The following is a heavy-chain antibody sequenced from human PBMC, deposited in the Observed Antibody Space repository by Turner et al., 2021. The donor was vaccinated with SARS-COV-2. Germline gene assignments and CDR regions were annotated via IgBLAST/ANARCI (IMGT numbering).Heavy chain of an antibody. D-gene: IGHD5-18*01. CDR1: GFTFSSYS. CDR2: ISSSSSTI. J-gene: IGHJ4*02. Sequence: EVQLVEFGGGLVQPGGSLRLSCAASGFTFSSYSMNWFRQAPGKGLEWVSYISSSSSTIYYADSVKGRFTISRDNAKNSLYLQMNSLRAEDTAVYYCARDPSKIQLWLHYYFDYWGQGTLVTVSS. V-gene: IGHV3-48*01. CDR3: ARDPSKIQLWLHYYFDY.